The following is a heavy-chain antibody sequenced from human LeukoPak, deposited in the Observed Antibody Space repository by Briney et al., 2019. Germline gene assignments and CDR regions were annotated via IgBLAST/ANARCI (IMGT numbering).Heavy chain of an antibody. CDR3: ARDDSSGYYSSYYYYYGMDV. CDR1: GFTFSSYS. D-gene: IGHD3-22*01. J-gene: IGHJ6*02. V-gene: IGHV3-21*03. CDR2: ISSSSSYI. Sequence: GGSLRLSCAASGFTFSSYSMNWVRQAPGKGLEWVSSISSSSSYIYYADSVKGRFTISRDNAKNSLYLQMKSLRAEDTAVYYCARDDSSGYYSSYYYYYGMDVWGQGTTVTVSS.